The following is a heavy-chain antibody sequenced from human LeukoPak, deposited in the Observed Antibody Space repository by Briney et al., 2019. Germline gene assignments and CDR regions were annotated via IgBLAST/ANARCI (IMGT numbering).Heavy chain of an antibody. J-gene: IGHJ5*02. Sequence: KTSGTLSLTCAVSGGSISSGGYSWSWIRQPPGKGLEWIGYIYHSGSTYYNPSLKSRVTISVDRSKNQFSLKLSSVTAADTAVYYCARGKGVWFDPWGQGTLVTVSS. CDR3: ARGKGVWFDP. V-gene: IGHV4-30-2*01. D-gene: IGHD3-10*01. CDR2: IYHSGST. CDR1: GGSISSGGYS.